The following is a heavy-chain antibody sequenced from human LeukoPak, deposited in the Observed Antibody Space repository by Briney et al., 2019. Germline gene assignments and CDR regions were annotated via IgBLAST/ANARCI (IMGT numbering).Heavy chain of an antibody. V-gene: IGHV3-73*01. CDR1: GFTFSGSA. Sequence: GGPLKLSCAASGFTFSGSAMHWVRQASGKGLEWVGRIRSKANSYATAYAASVKGRFTISRDDSKNTAYLQMNSLKTEDTAVYYCTSQERYYYYYGKDVWGQGTTVTVSS. D-gene: IGHD1-26*01. CDR2: IRSKANSYAT. J-gene: IGHJ6*02. CDR3: TSQERYYYYYGKDV.